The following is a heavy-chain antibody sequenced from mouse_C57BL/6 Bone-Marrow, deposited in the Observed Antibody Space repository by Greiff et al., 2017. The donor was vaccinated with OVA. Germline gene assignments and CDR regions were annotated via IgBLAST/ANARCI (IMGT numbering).Heavy chain of an antibody. CDR2: ISSGGSYT. Sequence: EVMLVESGGDLVKPGGSLKLSCAASGFTFSSYGMSWVRQTPDKRLEWVATISSGGSYTYYPDSVKGRFTISRDNAKNTLYLQMSSLKSEDTAMYYCARPAPIYYYGSSYGWFAYWGQGTLVTVSA. V-gene: IGHV5-6*01. J-gene: IGHJ3*01. D-gene: IGHD1-1*01. CDR1: GFTFSSYG. CDR3: ARPAPIYYYGSSYGWFAY.